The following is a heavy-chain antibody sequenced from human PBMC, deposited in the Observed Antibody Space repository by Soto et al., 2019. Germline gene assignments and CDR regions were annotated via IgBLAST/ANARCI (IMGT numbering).Heavy chain of an antibody. CDR2: TVPMYGTP. CDR3: SRAGGVGALYYGMDV. J-gene: IGHJ6*02. D-gene: IGHD3-16*01. V-gene: IGHV1-69*01. CDR1: GGTFRSYG. Sequence: QVQLEQSGAEVKKAGSSVRVSCQASGGTFRSYGISWVRQAPGQGLEWMGGTVPMYGTPNYTQRFLARVTITADETASTSQMESRSLSSVDRAVSYCSRAGGVGALYYGMDVWGQVTTVTVSS.